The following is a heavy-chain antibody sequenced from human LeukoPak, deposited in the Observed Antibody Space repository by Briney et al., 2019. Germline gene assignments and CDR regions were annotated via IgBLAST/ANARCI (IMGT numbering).Heavy chain of an antibody. Sequence: GSLLLSCAASGFTFSDYYMTWVRPPPGKGLEWVSAISGRGGSTYYADSVKGRFTISRDNSKNTLYLQMNSLRAEDTAIYYCAKVQENWFDPWGQGTLVTVSS. CDR1: GFTFSDYY. CDR3: AKVQENWFDP. CDR2: ISGRGGST. J-gene: IGHJ5*02. V-gene: IGHV3-23*01.